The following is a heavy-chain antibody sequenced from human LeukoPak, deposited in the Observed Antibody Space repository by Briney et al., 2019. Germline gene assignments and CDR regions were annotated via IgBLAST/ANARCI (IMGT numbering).Heavy chain of an antibody. CDR1: GGSISSYY. Sequence: SETLSLTCTVSGGSISSYYWSWIRQPPGKGLKWIGYIYYSGSTNYNPSLKSRVTISVDTSKNQFSLKLSSVTAADTAVYYCARGKRTTNWFDPWGQGTLVTVSS. V-gene: IGHV4-59*01. CDR3: ARGKRTTNWFDP. J-gene: IGHJ5*02. D-gene: IGHD1-7*01. CDR2: IYYSGST.